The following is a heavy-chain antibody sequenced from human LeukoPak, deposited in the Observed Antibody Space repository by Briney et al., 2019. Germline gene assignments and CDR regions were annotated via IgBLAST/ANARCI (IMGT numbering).Heavy chain of an antibody. J-gene: IGHJ3*01. CDR3: ARHRAYGFDF. V-gene: IGHV3-53*01. CDR1: GFTVSSYS. CDR2: FYSGGNT. Sequence: PGGSLRLSCAASGFTVSSYSMSWVRQAPGKGLGWVSIFYSGGNTYSADSVKGRFTISRDNSRNTLDLQMNSLRAEDTAVYYCARHRAYGFDFWGQGTLVTVSS.